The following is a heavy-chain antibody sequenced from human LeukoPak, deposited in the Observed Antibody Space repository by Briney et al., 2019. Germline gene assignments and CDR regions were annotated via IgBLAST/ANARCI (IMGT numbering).Heavy chain of an antibody. V-gene: IGHV3-49*04. CDR2: IRSKAYGGTT. CDR3: TRVHYDSSVDDY. D-gene: IGHD3-22*01. Sequence: GGSLRLSCTASGFTFGDYAMSWVRQAPGKGLEWVGFIRSKAYGGTTEYAASVKGRFTISRDDSKSIAYLQMNSLKTEDTAVYYCTRVHYDSSVDDYWGQGTLVTVSS. CDR1: GFTFGDYA. J-gene: IGHJ4*02.